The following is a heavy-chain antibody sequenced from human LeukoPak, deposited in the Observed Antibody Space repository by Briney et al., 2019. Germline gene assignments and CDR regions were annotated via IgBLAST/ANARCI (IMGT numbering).Heavy chain of an antibody. CDR1: GGSISSGGYS. Sequence: PSETLSLTCAVSGGSISSGGYSWSWIRQPPGKGLEWIGYIYHSGSAYYNPSLKSRVTISVDRSKNQFSLKLSSVTAADTAVYYCARGRVWFGELLPWGQGTLVTVSS. D-gene: IGHD3-10*01. J-gene: IGHJ5*02. CDR3: ARGRVWFGELLP. V-gene: IGHV4-30-2*01. CDR2: IYHSGSA.